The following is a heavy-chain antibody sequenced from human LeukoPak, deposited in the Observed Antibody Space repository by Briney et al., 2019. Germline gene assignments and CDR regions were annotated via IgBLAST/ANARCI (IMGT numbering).Heavy chain of an antibody. CDR3: ARTGGNEIDLFDY. D-gene: IGHD2-8*02. CDR1: GFIFSSYS. Sequence: GGSLRLSCAASGFIFSSYSMNWVRQAPGKGLEWVSSISSSSSYIYYADSVKGRFTISRDNSKNTLYLQMNSLRAEDTAVYYCARTGGNEIDLFDYWGQGTLVTVSS. CDR2: ISSSSSYI. V-gene: IGHV3-21*01. J-gene: IGHJ4*02.